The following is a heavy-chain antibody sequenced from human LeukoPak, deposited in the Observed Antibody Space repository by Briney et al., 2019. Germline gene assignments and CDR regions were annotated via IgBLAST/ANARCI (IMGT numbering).Heavy chain of an antibody. Sequence: SVKVSCKASGGTFSSYAISWVRQAPGQGLEWMGRIIPILGIANYAQKFQGRVTITADKSTSTAYMELSSLRSEDTAVYYCARGDGYYDSSGYYRFDYWGQGTLVTVSS. CDR1: GGTFSSYA. V-gene: IGHV1-69*04. CDR2: IIPILGIA. J-gene: IGHJ4*02. D-gene: IGHD3-22*01. CDR3: ARGDGYYDSSGYYRFDY.